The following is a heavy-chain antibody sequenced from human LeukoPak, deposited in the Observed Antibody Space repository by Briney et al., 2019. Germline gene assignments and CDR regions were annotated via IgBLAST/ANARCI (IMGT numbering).Heavy chain of an antibody. CDR2: INAGNGNT. V-gene: IGHV1-3*01. J-gene: IGHJ6*02. Sequence: ASVKVSCKASGYTFTSYAMHWVRQAPGQRLEWMGWINAGNGNTKYSQKFQGRVTITRDTSASTAYMELSSLRSEDTAVNYCARTTVTTYYYYYYGMDVWGQGTTVTVSS. CDR1: GYTFTSYA. D-gene: IGHD4-17*01. CDR3: ARTTVTTYYYYYYGMDV.